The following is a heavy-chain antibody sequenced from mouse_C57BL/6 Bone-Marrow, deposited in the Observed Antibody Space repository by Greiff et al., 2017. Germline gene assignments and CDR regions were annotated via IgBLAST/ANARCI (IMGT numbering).Heavy chain of an antibody. V-gene: IGHV1-55*01. CDR3: ARGYSNYGAMDY. Sequence: VQLKQPGAELVKPGASVKMSCKASGYTFTSYWITWVKQRPGQGLEWIGDIYPGSGSTNYNEKFKSKATLTVDTSSSTAYMQLSSLTSEDSAVYYCARGYSNYGAMDYWGQGTSVTVSS. CDR2: IYPGSGST. J-gene: IGHJ4*01. D-gene: IGHD2-5*01. CDR1: GYTFTSYW.